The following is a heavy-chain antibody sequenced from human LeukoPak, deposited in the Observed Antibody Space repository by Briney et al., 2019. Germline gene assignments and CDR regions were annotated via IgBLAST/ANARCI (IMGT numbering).Heavy chain of an antibody. D-gene: IGHD5-18*01. V-gene: IGHV1-18*01. J-gene: IGHJ4*02. CDR2: ISDYSGNT. CDR3: ARDLGVDTTMIFFDY. Sequence: ASVKVSCKASGYSLSSNGISWARQAPGQGLEWMGWISDYSGNTKYAQNFQDRVTLTTDRSTNTAYMELRSLRSDDTAVYYCARDLGVDTTMIFFDYWGQGSLVTVSS. CDR1: GYSLSSNG.